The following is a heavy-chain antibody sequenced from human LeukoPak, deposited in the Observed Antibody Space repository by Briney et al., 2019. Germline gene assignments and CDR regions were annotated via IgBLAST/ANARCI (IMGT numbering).Heavy chain of an antibody. Sequence: GRSLRLSCAASGFTFSSYAMHWVRQAPGKGLEWVAVISYDGSNKYYADSVKGRFTISRDNSKNTLYLQMNSLRAEDTAVYYCARDPKRRVLLPPFYTSFDYWGQGTLVTVSS. CDR1: GFTFSSYA. V-gene: IGHV3-30-3*01. CDR3: ARDPKRRVLLPPFYTSFDY. J-gene: IGHJ4*02. CDR2: ISYDGSNK. D-gene: IGHD2-15*01.